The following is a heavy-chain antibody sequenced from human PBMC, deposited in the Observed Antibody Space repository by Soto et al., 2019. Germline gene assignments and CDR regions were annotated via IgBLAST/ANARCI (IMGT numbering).Heavy chain of an antibody. CDR3: ARSPASSSSSQVPPQNAFDI. CDR2: INPSGGST. CDR1: GYTFTSYY. J-gene: IGHJ3*02. Sequence: QVQLVQSGAEVKKPGASVKVSCKASGYTFTSYYMHWVRQAPGQGLAWMGIINPSGGSTSYAQKFQGRATMTRDTSTSTVSMEMSSLRSEDTAVYYCARSPASSSSSQVPPQNAFDIWGQGTMVTVSS. D-gene: IGHD6-6*01. V-gene: IGHV1-46*03.